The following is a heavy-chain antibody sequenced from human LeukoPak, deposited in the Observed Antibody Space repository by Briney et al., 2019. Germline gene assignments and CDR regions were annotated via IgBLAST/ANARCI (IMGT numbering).Heavy chain of an antibody. CDR1: GFTFSNYG. CDR2: ISASGGTT. Sequence: GGSLRLSCAASGFTFSNYGISWVRQAPGKGLEWVSAISASGGTTYYADSVKGHFTISRDNSKNTLYLQMNSLSAEDTAVYYCAKNGDRGGYCSGGTCYPYYYYYMDVWGKGTTVTISS. V-gene: IGHV3-23*01. D-gene: IGHD2-15*01. J-gene: IGHJ6*03. CDR3: AKNGDRGGYCSGGTCYPYYYYYMDV.